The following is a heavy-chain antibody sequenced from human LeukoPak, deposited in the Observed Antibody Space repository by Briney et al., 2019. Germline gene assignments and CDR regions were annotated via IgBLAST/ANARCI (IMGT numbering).Heavy chain of an antibody. D-gene: IGHD3-22*01. J-gene: IGHJ4*02. V-gene: IGHV3-11*06. CDR3: AREFLYYYDSSGYFAVDY. Sequence: GGSLRLSCAASGFTFSSFYMTWTRQAPGKGLEWLAYISSSSGHTSYADSVKGRFTISRDNTKNSVYLQLNSLRAEDTAVYYCAREFLYYYDSSGYFAVDYWGQGTLVTVSS. CDR1: GFTFSSFY. CDR2: ISSSSGHT.